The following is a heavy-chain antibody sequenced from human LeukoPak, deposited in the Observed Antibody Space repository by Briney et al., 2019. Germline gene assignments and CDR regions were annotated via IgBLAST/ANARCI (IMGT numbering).Heavy chain of an antibody. Sequence: GGSLRLSCAASGFTFSSYGMHWVRQAPGKGLEWVAVIWYDGSNKYYADSVKGRFTISRDNSKNTLYLQMNSLRAEDTAVYYCARASSYYYMDVWGKGTTVTVSS. CDR3: ARASSYYYMDV. D-gene: IGHD6-13*01. J-gene: IGHJ6*03. CDR2: IWYDGSNK. CDR1: GFTFSSYG. V-gene: IGHV3-33*01.